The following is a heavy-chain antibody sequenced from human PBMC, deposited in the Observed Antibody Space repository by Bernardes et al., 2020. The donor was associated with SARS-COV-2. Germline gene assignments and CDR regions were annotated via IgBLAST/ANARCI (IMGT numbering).Heavy chain of an antibody. CDR3: AKVQWQLQGGFDY. V-gene: IGHV3-23*01. CDR2: IRGSDGST. Sequence: GGSLRLSCAASGFTFSNYAMSWVRQAPGKGLEWISTIRGSDGSTYYADSVKGRFTISRDNSKNTLYLQMNSLRAEDTAVYYCAKVQWQLQGGFDYWGQGTPVTVSS. D-gene: IGHD1-26*01. J-gene: IGHJ4*02. CDR1: GFTFSNYA.